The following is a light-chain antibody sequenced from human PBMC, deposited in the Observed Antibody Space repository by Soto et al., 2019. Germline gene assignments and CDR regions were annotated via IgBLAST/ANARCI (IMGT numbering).Light chain of an antibody. CDR2: EVS. V-gene: IGLV2-14*01. CDR1: SSDVGGYNY. J-gene: IGLJ1*01. CDR3: SSYTSSTAYV. Sequence: QSALTQPASVSRSPGQSFTISCTGTSSDVGGYNYVSWYQLHPGKAPKLMVYEVSNRPSGVSNRFSGSKSGNTASLTISGLQAEDEADYYCSSYTSSTAYVFGTGTKLTVL.